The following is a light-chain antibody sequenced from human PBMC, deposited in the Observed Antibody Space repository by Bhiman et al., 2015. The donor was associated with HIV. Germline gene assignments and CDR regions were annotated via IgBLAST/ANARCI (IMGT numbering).Light chain of an antibody. V-gene: IGLV1-44*01. CDR2: SNN. Sequence: QSILTQPRSASGTPGQRVTISCSGSSSNIGSNTGNWYQQVPGTAPKLLIYSNNERPSGVPDRFSASRSGTSASLAINGLRAEDEAAYYCAAWDNSLRGWVFGGGTKVTVL. CDR1: SSNIGSNT. CDR3: AAWDNSLRGWV. J-gene: IGLJ3*02.